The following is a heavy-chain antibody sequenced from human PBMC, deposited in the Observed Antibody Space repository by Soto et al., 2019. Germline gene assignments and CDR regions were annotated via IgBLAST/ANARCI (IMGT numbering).Heavy chain of an antibody. CDR1: GGSFSGYY. V-gene: IGHV4-34*01. J-gene: IGHJ4*02. CDR3: ARGIRYCTNGVCYRDRIDY. Sequence: SETLSLTCAVYGGSFSGYYWSWIRQPPGKGLEWIGKINHSGSTNYNPSLKSRVTISVDTSKNQFSMKLSSVTAADTAVYYCARGIRYCTNGVCYRDRIDYWRQGTVVTVSS. CDR2: INHSGST. D-gene: IGHD2-8*01.